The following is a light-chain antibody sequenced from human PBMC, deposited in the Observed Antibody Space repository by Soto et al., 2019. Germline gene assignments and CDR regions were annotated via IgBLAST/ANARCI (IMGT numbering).Light chain of an antibody. CDR1: QSVYINS. CDR3: QQYGSSPLT. V-gene: IGKV3-20*01. J-gene: IGKJ3*01. Sequence: EIVLTQSPGTLSLSPGERATLSCRASQSVYINSLAWYQQKPGQPPRLLIYGASPRASAVPDRFNGSGSGADFALAITRLEPEDVAVYYCQQYGSSPLTFGPGTRVD. CDR2: GAS.